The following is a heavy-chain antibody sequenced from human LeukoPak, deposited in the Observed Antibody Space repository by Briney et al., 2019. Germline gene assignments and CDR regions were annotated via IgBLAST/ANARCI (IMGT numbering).Heavy chain of an antibody. CDR1: GYTFTGYY. J-gene: IGHJ4*02. CDR2: INPNSGGT. Sequence: ASVKVSCKASGYTFTGYYMHWVRQAPGQGLEWMGWINPNSGGTNYAQKFQGRVAMTGDTSISTAYMDLSRLRSDDTAVYYCARDGRTIAVADFWGQGTLVTVSS. V-gene: IGHV1-2*02. D-gene: IGHD6-19*01. CDR3: ARDGRTIAVADF.